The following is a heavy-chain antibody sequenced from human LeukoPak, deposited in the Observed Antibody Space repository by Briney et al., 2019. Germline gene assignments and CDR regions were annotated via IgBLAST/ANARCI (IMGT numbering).Heavy chain of an antibody. CDR1: GGSISSYY. J-gene: IGHJ6*02. CDR2: IYYSGST. D-gene: IGHD6-19*01. Sequence: PSETLSLTCTVSGGSISSYYWSWIPQPPGKGLEWIGYIYYSGSTNYNPSLKSRVTISVDTSKNQFSLKLSSVTAADTAVYYCARLRIAVAAPLNQFSYGMDVWGQGTTVTVSS. CDR3: ARLRIAVAAPLNQFSYGMDV. V-gene: IGHV4-59*08.